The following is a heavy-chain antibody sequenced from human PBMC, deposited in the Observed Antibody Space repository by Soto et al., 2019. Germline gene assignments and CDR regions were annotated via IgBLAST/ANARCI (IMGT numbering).Heavy chain of an antibody. Sequence: EVQLVESGGGLVKPGGSLRLSCAASGFTFSSYSMNWVRQAPGKGLEWVSSISSSSSYIYYADSVKGRFTISRDNAKNSLYLQMNSLRAEDTAVYYCARDYLGDSGSYPPDYWGQGTPVTVSS. J-gene: IGHJ4*02. CDR2: ISSSSSYI. V-gene: IGHV3-21*01. CDR3: ARDYLGDSGSYPPDY. D-gene: IGHD1-26*01. CDR1: GFTFSSYS.